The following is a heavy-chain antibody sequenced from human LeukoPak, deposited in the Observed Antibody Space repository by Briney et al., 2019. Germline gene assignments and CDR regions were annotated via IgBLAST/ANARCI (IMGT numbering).Heavy chain of an antibody. V-gene: IGHV1-69*06. J-gene: IGHJ5*02. CDR1: GGTLSSYA. CDR2: IIPIFGTA. D-gene: IGHD2-2*01. CDR3: AWGGGHCSSTSCYAGNWFDP. Sequence: SVKVSCKASGGTLSSYAISWVRQAPGQGLEWMGGIIPIFGTANYAQKFQGRVTITADKSTSTAYMELSSLRSEETAVYYCAWGGGHCSSTSCYAGNWFDPWGQGTLVTVSS.